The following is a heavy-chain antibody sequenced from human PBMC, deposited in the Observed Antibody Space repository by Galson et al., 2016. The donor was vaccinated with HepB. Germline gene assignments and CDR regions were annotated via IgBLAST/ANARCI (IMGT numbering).Heavy chain of an antibody. V-gene: IGHV4-39*01. CDR2: IHSTGNT. CDR3: ARQALRYFDRGDTFDI. D-gene: IGHD3-9*01. CDR1: GGSIISDISY. J-gene: IGHJ3*02. Sequence: SETLSLTCSASGGSIISDISYWGWIRQSPGKGLEWIGNIHSTGNTYYTPSLKTRVTMSVDTAKNQFSLRLSFVTAADTAVYFCARQALRYFDRGDTFDIWGQGTKVTVSS.